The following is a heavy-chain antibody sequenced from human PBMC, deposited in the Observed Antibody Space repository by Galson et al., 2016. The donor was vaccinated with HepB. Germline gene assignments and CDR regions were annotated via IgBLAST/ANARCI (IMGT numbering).Heavy chain of an antibody. Sequence: SVKVSCKASGGTFTSYAMSWARQAPGQGLEWMGGIIPLYGTTNYAQKFQGRVTITADKSTSTAYMELSSLRSEDAAVYYCARVRDGYNKYYHYGLDVWGQGALVTVSS. V-gene: IGHV1-69*06. J-gene: IGHJ6*02. CDR2: IIPLYGTT. CDR3: ARVRDGYNKYYHYGLDV. D-gene: IGHD5-24*01. CDR1: GGTFTSYA.